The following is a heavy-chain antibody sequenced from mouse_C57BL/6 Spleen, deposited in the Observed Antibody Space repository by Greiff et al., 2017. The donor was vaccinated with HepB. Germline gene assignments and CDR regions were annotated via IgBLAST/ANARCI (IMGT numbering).Heavy chain of an antibody. CDR2: INPSNGGT. D-gene: IGHD1-1*01. CDR1: GYTFTSYW. J-gene: IGHJ2*01. CDR3: AREGYYGSLFDY. Sequence: VQLQQPGTELVKPGTSVKLSCKASGYTFTSYWMHWVKQRPGQGLEWIGNINPSNGGTNYNEKFKSKATLTVDKSSSTAYMQLSSLTSEDSAVYYGAREGYYGSLFDYWGQGTTLTVSS. V-gene: IGHV1-53*01.